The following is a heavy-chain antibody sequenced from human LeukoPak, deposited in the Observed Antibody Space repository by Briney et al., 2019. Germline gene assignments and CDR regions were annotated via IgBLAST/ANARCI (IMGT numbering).Heavy chain of an antibody. CDR2: ISGSGGST. CDR1: GFTFSSYA. J-gene: IGHJ4*02. V-gene: IGHV3-23*01. CDR3: AKDRYRDYGSGVFDY. Sequence: PGGSLRLSCAASGFTFSSYAMSWVRQAPGKGLEWVSAISGSGGSTYYADSVKGRFPISRDNSKNTLYLQMHCLRAEDTAVYYCAKDRYRDYGSGVFDYWGQGTLVTVSS. D-gene: IGHD4/OR15-4a*01.